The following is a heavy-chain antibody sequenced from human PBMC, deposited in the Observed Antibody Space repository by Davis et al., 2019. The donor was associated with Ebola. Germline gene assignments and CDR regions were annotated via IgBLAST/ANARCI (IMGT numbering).Heavy chain of an antibody. V-gene: IGHV4-59*08. D-gene: IGHD6-6*01. CDR1: GGSISNYY. CDR2: IYYSGST. Sequence: SETLSLTCTISGGSISNYYWSWIRQPPGKGLEWIGYIYYSGSTNYNPSLKSRVTISVDTSKNQFSLKLSSVTAADTAVYYCARPRGAARGYFDYWGQGTLVTVSS. CDR3: ARPRGAARGYFDY. J-gene: IGHJ4*02.